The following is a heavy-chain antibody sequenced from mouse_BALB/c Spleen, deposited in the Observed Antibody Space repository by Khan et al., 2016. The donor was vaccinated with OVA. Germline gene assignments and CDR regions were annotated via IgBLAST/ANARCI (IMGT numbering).Heavy chain of an antibody. CDR1: GYSITSDYA. D-gene: IGHD1-1*02. V-gene: IGHV3-2*02. J-gene: IGHJ4*01. CDR3: ARDGASYKYAMDY. CDR2: ISSSGST. Sequence: EVQLVESGPGLVKPSQSLSLTCTVTGYSITSDYAWNWIRQFPGNKLEWMGYISSSGSTNYNPALKSRISITRDTSKDQFFLQLNSVTTEDTATYNGARDGASYKYAMDYWGQGTSVTVSS.